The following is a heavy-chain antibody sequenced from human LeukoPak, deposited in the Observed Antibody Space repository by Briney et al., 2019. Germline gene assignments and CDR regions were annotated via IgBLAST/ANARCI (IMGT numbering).Heavy chain of an antibody. Sequence: GGSKILCCAASGFTFSSYGMHWVRQAPGKGLEWVAVISYDGSNKYYADSVKGRFTISRDNSKNTLYLQMNSLRAEDTAVYYCAKDTRAVPGDYDYYYNYGMDVWGQGTPVTVSS. J-gene: IGHJ6*02. D-gene: IGHD4-17*01. CDR1: GFTFSSYG. V-gene: IGHV3-30*18. CDR3: AKDTRAVPGDYDYYYNYGMDV. CDR2: ISYDGSNK.